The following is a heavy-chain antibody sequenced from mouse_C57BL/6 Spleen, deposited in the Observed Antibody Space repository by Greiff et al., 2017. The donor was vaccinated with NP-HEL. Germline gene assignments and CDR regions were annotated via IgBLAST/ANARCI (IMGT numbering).Heavy chain of an antibody. CDR1: GFNIKDDY. CDR3: TTRGPVLAARYFDV. D-gene: IGHD1-1*01. J-gene: IGHJ1*03. V-gene: IGHV14-4*01. Sequence: VQLQQSGAELVRPGASVKLSCTASGFNIKDDYMHWVKQRPEQGLEWIGWIDPENGDTEYASKFQGKATITADTSSNTAYLQLSSLTSEDTAVYYCTTRGPVLAARYFDVWGTGTTVTVSS. CDR2: IDPENGDT.